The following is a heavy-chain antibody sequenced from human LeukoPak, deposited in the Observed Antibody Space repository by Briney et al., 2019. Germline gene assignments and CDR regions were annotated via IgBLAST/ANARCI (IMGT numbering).Heavy chain of an antibody. CDR2: IYHSGST. CDR1: GGSISSSNW. V-gene: IGHV4-4*02. Sequence: DPSETLSLTCAVSGGSISSSNWWSWVRQPPGKGLEWIGEIYHSGSTNYNPSLKSRVTISVDKSKNQFSLKLSSVTAADTAVYYCARESIAARNKARDAFDIWGQGTMVTVSS. J-gene: IGHJ3*02. D-gene: IGHD6-6*01. CDR3: ARESIAARNKARDAFDI.